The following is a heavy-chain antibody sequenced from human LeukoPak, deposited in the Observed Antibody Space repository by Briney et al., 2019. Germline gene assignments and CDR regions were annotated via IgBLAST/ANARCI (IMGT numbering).Heavy chain of an antibody. CDR2: IYYSGSA. J-gene: IGHJ4*02. CDR1: GGSISDYS. CDR3: ARAGGVKTAALDLDY. V-gene: IGHV4-59*01. Sequence: SETLSLTCTVSGGSISDYSWSWIRQPPGKGMEWIGNIYYSGSANRNTSLKSRVTISRDTSKNQFSLKLTSVTTADTAVYYCARAGGVKTAALDLDYWGQGTLVTVSS. D-gene: IGHD6-25*01.